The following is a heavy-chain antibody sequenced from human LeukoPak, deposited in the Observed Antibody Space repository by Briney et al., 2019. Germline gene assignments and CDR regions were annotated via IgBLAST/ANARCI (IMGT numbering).Heavy chain of an antibody. V-gene: IGHV4-61*02. CDR1: GGSISSGSYY. CDR3: ATSEGY. Sequence: ASETLSLTCTVSGGSISSGSYYWRWIRQPAGKGLEWIGRIYTSGSTNYNPSLKSRVTMSVDTSKNQFSLKLSSVTAADTAVYYCATSEGYWGQGTLVTVSS. CDR2: IYTSGST. J-gene: IGHJ4*02.